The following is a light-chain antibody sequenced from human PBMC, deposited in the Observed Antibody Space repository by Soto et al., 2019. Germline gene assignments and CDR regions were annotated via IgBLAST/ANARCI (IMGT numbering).Light chain of an antibody. J-gene: IGLJ1*01. CDR1: SSDVGVYNY. V-gene: IGLV2-14*03. CDR2: DVS. Sequence: QSALTQPASVSGSPGQSITISCTGTSSDVGVYNYVSWYQHHPGKAPKLMIYDVSNRPSGVSNRFSGSKSGNTASLTISGLQAEDEADYYCSSYTTSSTLVFGTGTKLTVL. CDR3: SSYTTSSTLV.